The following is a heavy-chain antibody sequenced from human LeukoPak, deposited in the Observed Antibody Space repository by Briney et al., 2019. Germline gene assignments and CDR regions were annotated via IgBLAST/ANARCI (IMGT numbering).Heavy chain of an antibody. Sequence: GGSLRLSCAASGFTFSSYGMHWVRQAPGKGLEWVAVIWYDGSNKYYADSVKGRLTISRDNSKNTLYLQMNSLRAEDTAVYYCASHHDYGDYLYYWGQGTLVTVSS. V-gene: IGHV3-33*01. J-gene: IGHJ4*02. CDR1: GFTFSSYG. CDR3: ASHHDYGDYLYY. D-gene: IGHD4-17*01. CDR2: IWYDGSNK.